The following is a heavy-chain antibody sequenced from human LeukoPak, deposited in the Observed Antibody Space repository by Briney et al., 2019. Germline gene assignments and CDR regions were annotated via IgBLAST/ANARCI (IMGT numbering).Heavy chain of an antibody. J-gene: IGHJ4*02. D-gene: IGHD3-3*01. CDR3: ARRGDFWSGYSGDY. CDR2: IKQDGSEK. V-gene: IGHV3-7*01. CDR1: GFTFSSYW. Sequence: TGGSLRLSCTASGFTFSSYWMSWVRQAPGKGLEWVANIKQDGSEKYYVDSVKGRFTISRDNAKNSLYLQMNSLRAEDTAVYYCARRGDFWSGYSGDYWGQGTLVTVSS.